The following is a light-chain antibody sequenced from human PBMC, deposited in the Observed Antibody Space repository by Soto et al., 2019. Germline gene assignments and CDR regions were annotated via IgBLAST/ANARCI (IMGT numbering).Light chain of an antibody. CDR2: HAS. CDR1: QSVSDK. Sequence: EIVMTQSPATVSVSPGERATLSCRASQSVSDKLAWYQQKPGQAPRLLIYHASARATGIPARFSGSGSGTEFTLTISGLQSEDFATYYCQQYQSYQYTFGQGTKLEIK. CDR3: QQYQSYQYT. V-gene: IGKV3-15*01. J-gene: IGKJ2*01.